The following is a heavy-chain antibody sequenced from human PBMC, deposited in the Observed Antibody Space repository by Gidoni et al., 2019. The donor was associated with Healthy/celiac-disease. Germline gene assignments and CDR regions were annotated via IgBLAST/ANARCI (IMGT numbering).Heavy chain of an antibody. Sequence: QVQLVQSGAEVKKPGSSVKVSCKASGGTFSSYAISWVRQAPGQGLEWMGGIIPIFGTANYAQKFQGRVTITADKSTSTAYMELSSLRSEDTAVYYCARGRGANWNHYYYYGMDVWGQGTTVTVSS. CDR3: ARGRGANWNHYYYYGMDV. V-gene: IGHV1-69*06. CDR1: GGTFSSYA. J-gene: IGHJ6*02. CDR2: IIPIFGTA. D-gene: IGHD1-1*01.